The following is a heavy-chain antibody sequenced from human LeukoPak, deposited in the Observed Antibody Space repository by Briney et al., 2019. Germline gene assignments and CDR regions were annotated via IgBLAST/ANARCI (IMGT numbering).Heavy chain of an antibody. CDR2: ISWNSGSI. V-gene: IGHV3-9*01. D-gene: IGHD3-22*01. CDR1: GFTFDDYA. CDR3: AKGATYYYDSSGPLADY. J-gene: IGHJ4*02. Sequence: QPGGSLRLSCAASGFTFDDYAMHWVRQAPGKGLEWVSGISWNSGSIGYADSVKGRFTISRDNAKNSLYLQMNSLRAEDTALYYCAKGATYYYDSSGPLADYWGQGTLVTVSS.